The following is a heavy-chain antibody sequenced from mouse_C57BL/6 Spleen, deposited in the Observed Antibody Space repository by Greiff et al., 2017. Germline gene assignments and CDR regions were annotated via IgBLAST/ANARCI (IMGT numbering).Heavy chain of an antibody. Sequence: VHVKQSVAELVRPGASVKLSCTASGFNIKNTYMHWVKQRPEQGLEWIGRIDPANGNTKYAPKFQGKATITADTSSNTAYLQLSSLTSEDTAIYYCAKDYGSSYFYYAMDYWGQGTSVTVSS. CDR3: AKDYGSSYFYYAMDY. J-gene: IGHJ4*01. CDR2: IDPANGNT. CDR1: GFNIKNTY. D-gene: IGHD1-1*01. V-gene: IGHV14-3*01.